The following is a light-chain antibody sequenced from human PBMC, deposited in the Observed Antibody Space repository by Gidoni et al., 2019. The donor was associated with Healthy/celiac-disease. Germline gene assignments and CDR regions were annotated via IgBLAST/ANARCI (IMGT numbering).Light chain of an antibody. CDR2: GKN. Sequence: SSELTQDPAVSVALGQTVRITCHQKPGQAPVLVIYGKNNRPSGIPDRFSGSSSGNTASLTITGAQAEDEADYYCNSRDSSGNVVFGGGTKLTVL. V-gene: IGLV3-19*01. CDR3: NSRDSSGNVV. J-gene: IGLJ2*01.